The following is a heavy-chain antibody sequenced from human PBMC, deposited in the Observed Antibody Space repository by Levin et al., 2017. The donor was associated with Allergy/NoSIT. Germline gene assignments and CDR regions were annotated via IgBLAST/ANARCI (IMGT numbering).Heavy chain of an antibody. CDR2: INPNSGGT. Sequence: GESLKISCKASGYTFTGYYMHWVRQAPGQGLEWMGRINPNSGGTNYAQKFQGRVTMTRDTSISTAYMELSRLRSDDTAVYYCARSEAFRGYYDSSGGPDYWGQGTLVTVSS. CDR1: GYTFTGYY. D-gene: IGHD3-22*01. V-gene: IGHV1-2*06. J-gene: IGHJ4*02. CDR3: ARSEAFRGYYDSSGGPDY.